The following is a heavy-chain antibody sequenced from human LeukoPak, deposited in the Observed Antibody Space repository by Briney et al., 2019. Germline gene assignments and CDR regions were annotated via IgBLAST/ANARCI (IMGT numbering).Heavy chain of an antibody. CDR2: IWYDGSNK. Sequence: GGSLRLSCAASGFTFSSFGMHWVRQAPGKGLEWVAVIWYDGSNKYYADSVKCRFTISRDNSKNTLYLQMNSLRAEDTAVYYCARAYSGYDLVTDYWGQGTLVTVSS. D-gene: IGHD5-12*01. CDR3: ARAYSGYDLVTDY. CDR1: GFTFSSFG. J-gene: IGHJ4*02. V-gene: IGHV3-33*08.